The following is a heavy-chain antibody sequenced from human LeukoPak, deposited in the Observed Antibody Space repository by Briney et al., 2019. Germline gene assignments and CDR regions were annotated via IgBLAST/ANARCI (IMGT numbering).Heavy chain of an antibody. J-gene: IGHJ6*03. Sequence: PGGSLRLSCAASGFTLSTYNMKWVRQAPRKGLEWVSSISSSSSYIFYADSVKGRFTMSRDNAKKSLFLQMNSLRAEDTAVYYCARDYGDYEPGRHHYYYYYMDVWGKGTTVTVSS. CDR2: ISSSSSYI. CDR1: GFTLSTYN. V-gene: IGHV3-21*01. CDR3: ARDYGDYEPGRHHYYYYYMDV. D-gene: IGHD4-17*01.